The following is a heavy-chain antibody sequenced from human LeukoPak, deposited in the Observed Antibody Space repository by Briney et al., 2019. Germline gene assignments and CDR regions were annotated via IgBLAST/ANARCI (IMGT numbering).Heavy chain of an antibody. Sequence: ASVKVSCKVSGYTLTELSMHWVRQAPGKGLEWMEGFDPEDGETIYAQKFQGRVTITADESTSTAYMELSSLRSEDTAVYYCARDGGGTIFGVVTRFGWFDPWGQGTLVTASS. V-gene: IGHV1-24*01. CDR2: FDPEDGET. CDR3: ARDGGGTIFGVVTRFGWFDP. CDR1: GYTLTELS. D-gene: IGHD3-3*01. J-gene: IGHJ5*02.